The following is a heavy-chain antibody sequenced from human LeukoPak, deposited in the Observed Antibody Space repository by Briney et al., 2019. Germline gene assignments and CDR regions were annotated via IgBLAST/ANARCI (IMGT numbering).Heavy chain of an antibody. Sequence: PSQTLSLTCTVPGGSMSSGGYYWSWIRQHPGKGLEWIGYIYYSGSTYYNPSLESRVTISVDTSKNQFSLKLSSVTAADTAVYYCARGAAPPRIDAFDIWGQGTMVTVSS. D-gene: IGHD6-25*01. CDR2: IYYSGST. CDR3: ARGAAPPRIDAFDI. CDR1: GGSMSSGGYY. J-gene: IGHJ3*02. V-gene: IGHV4-31*03.